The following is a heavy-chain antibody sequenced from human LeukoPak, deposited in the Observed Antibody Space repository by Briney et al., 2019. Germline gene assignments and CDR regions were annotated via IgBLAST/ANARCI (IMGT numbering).Heavy chain of an antibody. V-gene: IGHV4-4*02. CDR3: ARAYYDYVWGSYRRGAFDI. D-gene: IGHD3-16*02. Sequence: ASGTLSLTCAVSGGSISSSNWWSWVRQPPGKGLEWIGEIYHSGSTNYNPSLKSRVTISVDTSKNQFSLKLSSVTAADTAVYYCARAYYDYVWGSYRRGAFDIWGQGTMVTVSS. CDR2: IYHSGST. J-gene: IGHJ3*02. CDR1: GGSISSSNW.